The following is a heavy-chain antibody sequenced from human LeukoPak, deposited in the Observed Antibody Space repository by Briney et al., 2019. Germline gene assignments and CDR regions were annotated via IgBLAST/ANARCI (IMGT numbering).Heavy chain of an antibody. J-gene: IGHJ5*02. Sequence: GGSLRLSCAASGFTFSSYSMNWIRQAPGKGLEWVSSISGSSSYIYYADSVKGRFTISRDNAKNSLYLQMNSLRAEDTAVYYCARDQSSVAGTTYNWFDPWGQGTLVTVSS. CDR1: GFTFSSYS. CDR3: ARDQSSVAGTTYNWFDP. D-gene: IGHD6-19*01. V-gene: IGHV3-21*01. CDR2: ISGSSSYI.